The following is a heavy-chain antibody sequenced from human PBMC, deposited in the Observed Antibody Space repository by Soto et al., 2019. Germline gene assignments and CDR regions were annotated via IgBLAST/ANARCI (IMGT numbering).Heavy chain of an antibody. Sequence: GGSLRLSCAAYGFSFSAHYITWIRRAPGEGLEWVSYISPSGNEIYYGDSVKGRFTISRDNAKNSLFLQMNSLRAEDTAVYYCARGRYGLDVWGQGTTVTVSS. V-gene: IGHV3-11*01. CDR3: ARGRYGLDV. J-gene: IGHJ6*02. CDR1: GFSFSAHY. CDR2: ISPSGNEI.